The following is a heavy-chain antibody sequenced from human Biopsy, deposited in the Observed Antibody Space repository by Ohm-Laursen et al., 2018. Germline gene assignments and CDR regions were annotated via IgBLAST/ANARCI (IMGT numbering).Heavy chain of an antibody. CDR2: ISWDGSSR. J-gene: IGHJ6*02. V-gene: IGHV3-43D*04. Sequence: ESLKISCNASGFTFDDYGMHWVRQRPGKGLEWVSLISWDGSSRDYADSVKGRFTISRDNSKNSLYLQMNSLRAEDTALYFCARAFRGQYFYYYYGMDVWGQGTTVTVSS. CDR1: GFTFDDYG. CDR3: ARAFRGQYFYYYYGMDV. D-gene: IGHD3-9*01.